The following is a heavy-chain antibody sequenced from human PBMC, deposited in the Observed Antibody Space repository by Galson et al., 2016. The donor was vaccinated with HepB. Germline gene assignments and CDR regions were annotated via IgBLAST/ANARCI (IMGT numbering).Heavy chain of an antibody. J-gene: IGHJ3*02. CDR1: SGSINNRAFY. D-gene: IGHD6-13*01. CDR3: ARHSPYTSRWYSDAFDI. V-gene: IGHV4-39*01. Sequence: SETLSLTCAVSSGSINNRAFYWGWIRQPPGKGLEWIGSISSGGTTHTNPSLKSRLSISVDTSRNHLSLKLSSVTAADTAVYYCARHSPYTSRWYSDAFDIWGQGTLVTVSS. CDR2: ISSGGTT.